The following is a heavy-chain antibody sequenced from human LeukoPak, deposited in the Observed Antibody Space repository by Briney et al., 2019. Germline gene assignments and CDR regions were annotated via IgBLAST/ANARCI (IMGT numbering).Heavy chain of an antibody. D-gene: IGHD2-15*01. CDR1: GYSFASYW. Sequence: GESLKISCKGSGYSFASYWIAWVRQMPGKGLQWMGNIYPGDSDTRYSPSFQGQVTISADKSTSTAFLQWSSLRASDTAMYYCARLLGGSNPITGFDYWGQGTLVTVSS. V-gene: IGHV5-51*01. CDR3: ARLLGGSNPITGFDY. CDR2: IYPGDSDT. J-gene: IGHJ4*02.